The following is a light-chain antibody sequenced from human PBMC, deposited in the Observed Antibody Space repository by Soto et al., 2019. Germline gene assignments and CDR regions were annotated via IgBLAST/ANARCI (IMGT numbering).Light chain of an antibody. J-gene: IGKJ1*01. CDR1: QSVSNNY. V-gene: IGKV3-20*01. CDR3: QQYGSSGT. CDR2: GAS. Sequence: EIVLTQSPGTLSLSPGERATLSCRASQSVSNNYLAWYQQKPGQAPRLLIYGASNRATGIPDRFSDSGSGTDFTLTISSLQPEDFAVYYCQQYGSSGTFGQGTKVDI.